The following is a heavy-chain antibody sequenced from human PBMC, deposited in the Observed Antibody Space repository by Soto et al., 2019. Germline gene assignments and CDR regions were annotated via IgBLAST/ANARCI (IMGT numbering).Heavy chain of an antibody. CDR1: GFTFGSYA. Sequence: GGSLRLSCIASGFTFGSYAMSWVRQAPGKGLEWVSVISGSGGSTYYADSVKGRFTISRDNSKNTLYLQMNSLRAEDTAVYYCASRTSGWYFDYWGQGTLVTVSS. CDR2: ISGSGGST. CDR3: ASRTSGWYFDY. D-gene: IGHD6-19*01. J-gene: IGHJ4*02. V-gene: IGHV3-23*01.